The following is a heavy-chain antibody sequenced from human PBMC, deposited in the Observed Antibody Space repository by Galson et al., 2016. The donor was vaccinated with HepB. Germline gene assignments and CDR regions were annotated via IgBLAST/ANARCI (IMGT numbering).Heavy chain of an antibody. CDR1: GFTFSSYW. J-gene: IGHJ6*02. Sequence: SLRLSCAASGFTFSSYWMSWVRQASGKGLEWVANIKQDESEKYYVDSVKGRFTISRDNAKSSLYLQMNSLRAEDTAVYYCARARPSYYYEISGEGRGTTYFCYGMDVWGQVTTVTVSS. CDR2: IKQDESEK. D-gene: IGHD3-22*01. CDR3: ARARPSYYYEISGEGRGTTYFCYGMDV. V-gene: IGHV3-7*03.